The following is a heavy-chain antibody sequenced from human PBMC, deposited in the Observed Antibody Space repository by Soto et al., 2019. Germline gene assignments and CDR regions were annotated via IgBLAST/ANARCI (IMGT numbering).Heavy chain of an antibody. D-gene: IGHD1-1*01. CDR3: ARTHWQPGYLEGFDF. J-gene: IGHJ4*02. CDR1: GYNLTSHW. CDR2: ISAYNGDT. V-gene: IGHV1-18*04. Sequence: VSVKTSSKTSGYNLTSHWVSWVRWAPGRGLEWMGWISAYNGDTKYAQRVQDRVSMTTDTSTATAYIELRSLRFDDTAIYFCARTHWQPGYLEGFDFWGQGTPVTVAS.